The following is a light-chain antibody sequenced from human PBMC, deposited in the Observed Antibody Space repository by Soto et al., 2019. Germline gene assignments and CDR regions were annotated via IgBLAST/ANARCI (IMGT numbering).Light chain of an antibody. CDR3: SSFAGSGNWV. V-gene: IGLV2-11*01. Sequence: QSALTQPRSVSGSPGQSVTISCTGTSSDVGGYNYVYWYQQHPGKAPKLMIYDVSKRPSGVPDRFSGSKSGNTASLTISGLEAEDEADYYCSSFAGSGNWVFGGGTKLTVL. J-gene: IGLJ3*02. CDR1: SSDVGGYNY. CDR2: DVS.